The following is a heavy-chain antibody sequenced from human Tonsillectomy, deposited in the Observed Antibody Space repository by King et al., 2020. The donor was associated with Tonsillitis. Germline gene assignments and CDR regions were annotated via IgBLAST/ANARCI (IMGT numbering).Heavy chain of an antibody. D-gene: IGHD2-2*01. J-gene: IGHJ6*03. V-gene: IGHV3-9*01. CDR1: GFTFDDYA. CDR3: AKDITSYHYYYMDV. CDR2: LNWNSGSI. Sequence: QLVQSGGGLVQPGRSLRLSCAASGFTFDDYAMHCVRQAPGKGLEWVSGLNWNSGSIGYADSVKGRFTISKDNAKNSLYLQRNSLRAEDTAFYYCAKDITSYHYYYMDVWGKGTTVTVSS.